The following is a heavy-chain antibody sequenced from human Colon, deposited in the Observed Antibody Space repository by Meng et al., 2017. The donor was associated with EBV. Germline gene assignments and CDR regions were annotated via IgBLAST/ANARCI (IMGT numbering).Heavy chain of an antibody. V-gene: IGHV4-61*01. CDR3: ARVSGRSFDP. Sequence: QSQLPESGPGLGKPSEPLSLTCTVSGDSVATGRYYWSWIRQPPGKGLEWIAYIYYIGGTNYTPSLKSRLTISLDTSKNQFSLSLRSVTAADTAVYYCARVSGRSFDPWGQGTLVTVSS. CDR2: IYYIGGT. CDR1: GDSVATGRYY. J-gene: IGHJ5*02. D-gene: IGHD3-10*01.